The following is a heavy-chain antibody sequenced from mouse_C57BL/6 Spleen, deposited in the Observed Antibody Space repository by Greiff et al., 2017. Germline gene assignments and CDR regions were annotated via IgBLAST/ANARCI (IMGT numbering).Heavy chain of an antibody. CDR2: TFYSGIT. CDR3: ARTIYDGYYWYFDV. V-gene: IGHV3-3*01. J-gene: IGHJ1*03. Sequence: EVQLVESGPSLVRPSQTLSLTCTVTGFSINSDCYWIWIRQFPGNKLEYIGYTFYSGITYYNPSLESRTYITRDTSKNQFSLKLSSVTTEDTATYYCARTIYDGYYWYFDVWGTGTTVTVSS. D-gene: IGHD2-3*01. CDR1: GFSINSDCY.